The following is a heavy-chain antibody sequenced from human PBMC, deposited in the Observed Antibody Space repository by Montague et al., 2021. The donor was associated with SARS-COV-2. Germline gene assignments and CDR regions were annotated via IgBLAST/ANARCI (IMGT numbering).Heavy chain of an antibody. CDR2: IYYSGST. CDR3: AAVYGERDWFDP. CDR1: GGSISSSSYY. V-gene: IGHV4-39*01. D-gene: IGHD4-17*01. Sequence: SETLSLTCTVSGGSISSSSYYWGWIRQPPGKGLEWIGSIYYSGSTYYNPSLKSRVTISVDTSKNQFSLKLSSVTAADTAVYYCAAVYGERDWFDPWGQGTLVTVSS. J-gene: IGHJ5*02.